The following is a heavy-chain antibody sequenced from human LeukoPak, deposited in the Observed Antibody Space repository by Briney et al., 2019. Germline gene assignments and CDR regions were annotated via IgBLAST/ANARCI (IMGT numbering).Heavy chain of an antibody. J-gene: IGHJ3*02. D-gene: IGHD2-8*01. CDR2: MNPNSGNT. CDR3: ARTKADHDTFDM. CDR1: GYTFTSYD. Sequence: ASVKVSCKASGYTFTSYDINWVRHATGQGLEWMGWMNPNSGNTGYTQKFQGSVSMTRNTSISTAYMELSSLRSEDTAVEYCARTKADHDTFDMCGQGTMVTVSS. V-gene: IGHV1-8*01.